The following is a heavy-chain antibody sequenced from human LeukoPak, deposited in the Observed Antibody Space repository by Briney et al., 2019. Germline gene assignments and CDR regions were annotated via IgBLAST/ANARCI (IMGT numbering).Heavy chain of an antibody. V-gene: IGHV4-30-4*08. CDR3: ARQRICSGAHCYYYMDV. Sequence: PSETLSLTCTVSGGSVSSGDYYWSWIRQPPGKGLEYIGYIHSSGITYYSPSLKSRLTVSVDMSRKQFSLRLTSVTAADTAVYYCARQRICSGAHCYYYMDVWGKGTTVTVSS. D-gene: IGHD2-15*01. J-gene: IGHJ6*03. CDR1: GGSVSSGDYY. CDR2: IHSSGIT.